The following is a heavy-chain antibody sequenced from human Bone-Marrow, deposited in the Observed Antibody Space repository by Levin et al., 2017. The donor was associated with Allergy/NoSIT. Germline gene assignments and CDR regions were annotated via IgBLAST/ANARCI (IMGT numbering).Heavy chain of an antibody. D-gene: IGHD3-9*01. J-gene: IGHJ4*02. CDR2: IKSKTDGGTT. Sequence: RSAGCRATEKGLECVGRIKSKTDGGTTDYAAPVKGRFTISRDDSKNTLYLQMNSLKTEDTAVYYCTTNSARTIPADYWGQGTLVTVSS. CDR3: TTNSARTIPADY. V-gene: IGHV3-15*01.